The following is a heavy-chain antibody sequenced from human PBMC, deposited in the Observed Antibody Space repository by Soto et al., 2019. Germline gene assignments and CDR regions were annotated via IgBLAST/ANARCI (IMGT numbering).Heavy chain of an antibody. CDR3: ASGRYYGSGSYPYYYYGMDV. CDR2: IYYSGST. J-gene: IGHJ6*02. CDR1: GGSISSYY. Sequence: SETLSLTCTVSGGSISSYYWSWIRQPPGKGLEWIGYIYYSGSTNYNPSLKSRVTISVDTSKNQFSLKLSSVTAADTAVYYCASGRYYGSGSYPYYYYGMDVWGHGTTVTVSS. D-gene: IGHD3-10*01. V-gene: IGHV4-59*08.